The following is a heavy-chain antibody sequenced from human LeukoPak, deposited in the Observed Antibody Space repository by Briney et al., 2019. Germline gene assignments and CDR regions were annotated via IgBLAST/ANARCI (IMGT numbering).Heavy chain of an antibody. CDR3: ARVGNGRSWDY. CDR1: GFTFSSFT. V-gene: IGHV3-48*02. CDR2: ISLGNSTM. D-gene: IGHD2-15*01. J-gene: IGHJ4*02. Sequence: GGSLRLSCAASGFTFSSFTMNWARQVPGKGLEWISYISLGNSTMFYADSAKGRFTISRDNAKNSLYLQMNSLRDDDTAVYYCARVGNGRSWDYWGQGTLVSVSS.